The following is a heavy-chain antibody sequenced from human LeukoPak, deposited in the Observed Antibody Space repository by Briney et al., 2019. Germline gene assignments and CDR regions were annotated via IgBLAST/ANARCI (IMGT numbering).Heavy chain of an antibody. CDR1: GGSFSGYY. J-gene: IGHJ3*02. CDR3: AQVRGIRAFDI. Sequence: PSETLSLTCAVYGGSFSGYYWSWIRQPPGKGLEWIGEINHSGSTNYNPSLKSRVTISVDTSKNQFSLKLSPVTAADTAVYYCAQVRGIRAFDIWGQGTMVTVSS. V-gene: IGHV4-34*01. D-gene: IGHD3-10*01. CDR2: INHSGST.